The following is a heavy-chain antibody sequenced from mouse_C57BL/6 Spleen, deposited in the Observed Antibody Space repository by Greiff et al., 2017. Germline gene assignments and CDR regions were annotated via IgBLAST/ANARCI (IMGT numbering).Heavy chain of an antibody. J-gene: IGHJ4*01. D-gene: IGHD4-1*01. V-gene: IGHV5-17*01. CDR3: ARGNWDRNY. CDR2: ISSGSSTL. Sequence: DVMLVESGGGLVKPGGSLKLSCAASGFTFSDSGMHWVRQAPEKGLEWVAYISSGSSTLYYADTVKGRFTISSDNAKNTLLLQKTSLRAEDTAMYYCARGNWDRNYWGQGTSVTVAS. CDR1: GFTFSDSG.